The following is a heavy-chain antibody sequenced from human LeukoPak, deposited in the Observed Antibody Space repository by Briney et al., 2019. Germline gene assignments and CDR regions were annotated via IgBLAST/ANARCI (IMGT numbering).Heavy chain of an antibody. CDR3: ARDGAYCSSTSCYNWFDP. CDR2: IYSSGST. Sequence: SETLSLTCTVSGDSISSGSYYWSWIRQPAGKGLEWIGRIYSSGSTNYNPSLKSRVTISVDMSKNQFSLTLSSVTAADTAVYYCARDGAYCSSTSCYNWFDPWGQGTLVTVSS. D-gene: IGHD2-2*01. V-gene: IGHV4-61*02. J-gene: IGHJ5*02. CDR1: GDSISSGSYY.